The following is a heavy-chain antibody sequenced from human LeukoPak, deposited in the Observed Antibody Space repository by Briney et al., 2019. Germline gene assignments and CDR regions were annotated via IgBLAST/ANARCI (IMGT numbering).Heavy chain of an antibody. Sequence: PGGSLRLSCAASGFSVSSNFMSWVRQAPGKGLEWVSVIYSGGTTYYADSVKGRFTISRDNSKNTLSLQMNSLSAEDTAVYYCARDGYGNNYMDVWGKGTTVTVSS. J-gene: IGHJ6*03. CDR3: ARDGYGNNYMDV. V-gene: IGHV3-53*01. D-gene: IGHD1/OR15-1a*01. CDR2: IYSGGTT. CDR1: GFSVSSNF.